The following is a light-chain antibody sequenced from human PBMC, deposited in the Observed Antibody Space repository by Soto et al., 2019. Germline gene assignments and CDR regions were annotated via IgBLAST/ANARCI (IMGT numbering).Light chain of an antibody. J-gene: IGKJ4*01. CDR1: QSVSSS. Sequence: IVLTQSPATLSFSPGDRATLSCRASQSVSSSLGWYQQKPGQAPRLLIYYTSNRATGIPARFSGSGSGTDFTLTISSLEPEDFAVYYCQQRSNWPLTFGGG. V-gene: IGKV3-11*01. CDR2: YTS. CDR3: QQRSNWPLT.